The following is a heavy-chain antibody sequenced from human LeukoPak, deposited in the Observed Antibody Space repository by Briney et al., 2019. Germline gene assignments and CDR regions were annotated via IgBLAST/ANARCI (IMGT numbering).Heavy chain of an antibody. CDR3: ARSPTGIAAGLDYYYYYMDV. D-gene: IGHD6-6*01. J-gene: IGHJ6*03. CDR2: MNPNSGNT. CDR1: GYTFTSYD. V-gene: IGHV1-8*03. Sequence: ASVKVSCKASGYTFTSYDINWVRQATGQGLEWMGWMNPNSGNTGYAQKFQGRVTITRNTSISTAYMELSSLRSEDTAVYYCARSPTGIAAGLDYYYYYMDVWGKGTTVTVSS.